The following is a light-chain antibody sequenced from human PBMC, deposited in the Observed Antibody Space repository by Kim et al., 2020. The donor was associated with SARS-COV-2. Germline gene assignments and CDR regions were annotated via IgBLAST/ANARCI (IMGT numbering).Light chain of an antibody. CDR1: QTINRSY. CDR2: GAS. V-gene: IGKV3-20*01. CDR3: QQFGSSPYT. J-gene: IGKJ2*01. Sequence: LSAGERATLSCRASQTINRSYLAWYQQKPGQAPRLLIHGASTRATGIPDRFSGSGSGTDFTLTISRLEPEDFALYYCQQFGSSPYTFGQGTKLEI.